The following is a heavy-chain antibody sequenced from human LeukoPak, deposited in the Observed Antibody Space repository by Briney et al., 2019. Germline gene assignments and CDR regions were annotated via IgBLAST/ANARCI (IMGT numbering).Heavy chain of an antibody. CDR2: IFPGGST. CDR1: GGSISNYY. D-gene: IGHD2-2*01. V-gene: IGHV4-4*07. Sequence: SETLSLTCTVSGGSISNYYWSWIRQPAGKGLELIGRIFPGGSTNYNPSLKSRVTMSVDTSKNQFSLKLSSATAADTAVYYCARSRCTSISCASRGAFDIWGQGTMVTVSS. CDR3: ARSRCTSISCASRGAFDI. J-gene: IGHJ3*02.